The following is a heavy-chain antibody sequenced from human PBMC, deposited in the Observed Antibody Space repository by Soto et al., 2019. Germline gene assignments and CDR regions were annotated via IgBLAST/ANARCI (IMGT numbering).Heavy chain of an antibody. CDR2: INHSGST. CDR1: GGSFSCYY. V-gene: IGHV4-34*01. CDR3: ARIGPYDFWSGYYTGRQSPRYYYGMDV. Sequence: PSETLSLTCAVYGGSFSCYYWSWIRQPPGKGLEWIGEINHSGSTNYNPSLKSRVTISVDTSKNQFSLKLSSVTAADTAVYYCARIGPYDFWSGYYTGRQSPRYYYGMDVWGQGTTVTVSS. J-gene: IGHJ6*02. D-gene: IGHD3-3*01.